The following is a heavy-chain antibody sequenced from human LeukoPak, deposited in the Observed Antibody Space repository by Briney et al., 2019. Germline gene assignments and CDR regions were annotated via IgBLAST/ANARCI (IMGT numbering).Heavy chain of an antibody. J-gene: IGHJ6*03. CDR2: IYYSGST. V-gene: IGHV4-59*01. CDR1: GGSFSGYY. CDR3: ARIVGRQQLVPSFYYYYYMDV. Sequence: PSETLSLTRAVYGGSFSGYYWSWIRQPPGKGLEWIGYIYYSGSTNYNPSLKSRVTISVDTSKNQFSLKLSSVTAADTAVYYCARIVGRQQLVPSFYYYYYMDVWGKGTTVTVSS. D-gene: IGHD6-13*01.